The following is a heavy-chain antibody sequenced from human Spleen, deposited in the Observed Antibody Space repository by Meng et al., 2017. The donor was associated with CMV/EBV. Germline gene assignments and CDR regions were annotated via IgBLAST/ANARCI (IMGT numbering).Heavy chain of an antibody. V-gene: IGHV3-48*03. D-gene: IGHD3-22*01. CDR2: ISSSGGTI. J-gene: IGHJ4*02. CDR1: DFIFSNYE. CDR3: ARDLSLNTYYFETTGMKY. Sequence: GESLKISCTPSDFIFSNYEMIWVRQAPGKGLEWISYISSSGGTIHYADSVKGRFTISRDNSKNTLYLQMSNLTSEDTAMYYCARDLSLNTYYFETTGMKYWGQGTLVTVSS.